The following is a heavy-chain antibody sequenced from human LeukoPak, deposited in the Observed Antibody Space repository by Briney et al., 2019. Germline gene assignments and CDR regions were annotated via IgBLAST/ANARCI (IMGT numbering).Heavy chain of an antibody. Sequence: GGSLRLSCAAWGFTVGNNYMRWVREARGKGVEWGSLIYSGGATYYADSVNGRFTIPRDHSKNTLSMQMNSLRAEDTAVYYCAGGDDYADSWGQGTLVTVSS. CDR1: GFTVGNNY. V-gene: IGHV3-66*01. J-gene: IGHJ4*02. D-gene: IGHD5-24*01. CDR2: IYSGGAT. CDR3: AGGDDYADS.